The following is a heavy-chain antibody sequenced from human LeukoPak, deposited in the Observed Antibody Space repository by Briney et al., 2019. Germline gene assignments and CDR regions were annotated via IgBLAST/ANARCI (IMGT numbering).Heavy chain of an antibody. D-gene: IGHD2-2*01. Sequence: SETLSLTCAVYGGSFSGYYWSWIRQPPGKGLEWIGYIYYSGITNYNPSLKSRLTISMDTSKNQFSLNLSSVTAADTAVYYCTRDLGYCSDTICPDVWGKGTTVTVSS. J-gene: IGHJ6*04. CDR3: TRDLGYCSDTICPDV. CDR2: IYYSGIT. V-gene: IGHV4-59*01. CDR1: GGSFSGYY.